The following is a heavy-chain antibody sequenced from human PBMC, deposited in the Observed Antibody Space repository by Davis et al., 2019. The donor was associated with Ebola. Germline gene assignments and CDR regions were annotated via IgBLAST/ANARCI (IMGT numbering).Heavy chain of an antibody. Sequence: GESLKISCAASGFRFSTYTMNWVRQAPGKVMEWVAVISPDGSDKNYADSGKGRFTITRDNSKNTLDLQMNSLRPEDTAVYYCVKTRSNWWNDALEIWGRGTMVIVSS. D-gene: IGHD2-8*02. J-gene: IGHJ3*02. CDR1: GFRFSTYT. CDR3: VKTRSNWWNDALEI. V-gene: IGHV3-30*18. CDR2: ISPDGSDK.